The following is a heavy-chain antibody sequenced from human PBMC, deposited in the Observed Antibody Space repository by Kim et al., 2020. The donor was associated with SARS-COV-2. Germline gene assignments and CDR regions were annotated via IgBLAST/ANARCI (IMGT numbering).Heavy chain of an antibody. V-gene: IGHV4-34*01. CDR1: GGSFSGYY. CDR2: INHSGST. CDR3: ARGPTVVTPDAFDI. D-gene: IGHD4-17*01. Sequence: SETLSLTCAVYGGSFSGYYWSWIRQPPGKGLEWIGEINHSGSTNYNPSLKSRVTISVDTSKNQFSLKLSSVTAADTAVYYCARGPTVVTPDAFDIWGQGTMVTVSS. J-gene: IGHJ3*02.